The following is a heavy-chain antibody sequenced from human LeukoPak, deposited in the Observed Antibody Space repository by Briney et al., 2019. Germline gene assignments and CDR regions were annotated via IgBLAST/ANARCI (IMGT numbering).Heavy chain of an antibody. CDR3: ARDEASGSGVDY. CDR2: IRQDGGKK. D-gene: IGHD1-26*01. V-gene: IGHV3-7*01. CDR1: GFNFRTYW. J-gene: IGHJ4*02. Sequence: PGGSLRLSCAASGFNFRTYWMSWVRQAPGKGLEWVANIRQDGGKKFYVDSVKGRFTISRDNAKNTLFLQMSSLTAEDTAVYYCARDEASGSGVDYWGQGALVTVSS.